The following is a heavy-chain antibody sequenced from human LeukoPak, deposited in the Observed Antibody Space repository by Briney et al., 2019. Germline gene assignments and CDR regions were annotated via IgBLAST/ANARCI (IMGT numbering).Heavy chain of an antibody. CDR2: ISGSGGST. D-gene: IGHD6-19*01. Sequence: GGSLRLSCAASGFTFSSYAMSWVRQAPGKGLEWVSVISGSGGSTYSAESVKGRFTISRDNSKNTLYLQMNSLRAEDTAVYYCAKASRQGAVASPLDYWGQGTLVTVS. CDR1: GFTFSSYA. CDR3: AKASRQGAVASPLDY. V-gene: IGHV3-23*01. J-gene: IGHJ4*02.